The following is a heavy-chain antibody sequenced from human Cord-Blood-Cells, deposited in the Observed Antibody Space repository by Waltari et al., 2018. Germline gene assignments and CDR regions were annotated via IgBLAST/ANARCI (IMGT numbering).Heavy chain of an antibody. D-gene: IGHD6-19*01. V-gene: IGHV4-39*01. CDR3: AKYSSGWYWYFDL. CDR2: IYYSGST. Sequence: QLQLQESGPGLVKPSETLSLTCTVPGGPISSSSYYWGWIRQPPGKGLEWIGGIYYSGSTYYNPSLKSRVTISVDTSKNQFSLKLSSVTAADTAVYYCAKYSSGWYWYFDLWGRGTLVTVSS. J-gene: IGHJ2*01. CDR1: GGPISSSSYY.